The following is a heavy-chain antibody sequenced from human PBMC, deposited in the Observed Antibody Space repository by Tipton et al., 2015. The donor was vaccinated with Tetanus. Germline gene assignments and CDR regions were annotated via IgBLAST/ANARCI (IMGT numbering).Heavy chain of an antibody. CDR3: AIDLRITMVRGVPSGVFDY. J-gene: IGHJ4*02. Sequence: QVQLVQSGAEVKKPGASVKVSCTASGYTFTSYGISWVRQAPGQGLEWMGWIIAYNGDTNYAQKLQGRVTMTTVTSTSTAYMELRSLRSDDTAVYYCAIDLRITMVRGVPSGVFDYWGQGTLVTVSS. CDR2: IIAYNGDT. V-gene: IGHV1-18*01. CDR1: GYTFTSYG. D-gene: IGHD3-10*01.